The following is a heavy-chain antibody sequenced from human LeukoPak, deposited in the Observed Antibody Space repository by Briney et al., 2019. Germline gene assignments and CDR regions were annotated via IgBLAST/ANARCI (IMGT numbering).Heavy chain of an antibody. Sequence: SGGSLRLSCAASGFTFSNYAMSWVRQAPGKGLEWVSSISGSGGSTYSADSVKGRFTISRDNSKNTLYLQMNSLRAEDTAVYYCAKALYYYDSSQWGQGTLVTVSS. CDR3: AKALYYYDSSQ. V-gene: IGHV3-23*01. D-gene: IGHD3-22*01. CDR1: GFTFSNYA. CDR2: ISGSGGST. J-gene: IGHJ4*02.